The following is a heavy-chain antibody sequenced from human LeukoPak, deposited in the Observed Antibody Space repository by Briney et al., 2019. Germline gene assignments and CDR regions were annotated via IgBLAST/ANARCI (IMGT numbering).Heavy chain of an antibody. CDR2: IIPIFGTA. D-gene: IGHD2-15*01. CDR3: ARNRAVVVAATLGWFDP. Sequence: ASVKVSCKASGGTXSSYAISWVRQAPGQGLEWMGGIIPIFGTANYAQKFQGRVTITADESTSTAYMELSSLRSEDTAVYYCARNRAVVVAATLGWFDPWGQGTLVTVSS. V-gene: IGHV1-69*13. CDR1: GGTXSSYA. J-gene: IGHJ5*02.